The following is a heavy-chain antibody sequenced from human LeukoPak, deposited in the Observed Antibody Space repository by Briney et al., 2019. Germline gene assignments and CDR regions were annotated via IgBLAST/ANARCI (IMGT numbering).Heavy chain of an antibody. CDR1: GFTFRNCG. CDR2: ISGSGDGT. J-gene: IGHJ4*02. CDR3: AKRGPIYSSTPGNYFDY. D-gene: IGHD3-10*01. Sequence: GGSLRLSCVASGFTFRNCGMTWVRQAPGKGLEWVSTISGSGDGTYYADSVRGRFTISRDNSKNTLYLQMKVLRDEDTATYYCAKRGPIYSSTPGNYFDYWGQGTLVTVSS. V-gene: IGHV3-23*01.